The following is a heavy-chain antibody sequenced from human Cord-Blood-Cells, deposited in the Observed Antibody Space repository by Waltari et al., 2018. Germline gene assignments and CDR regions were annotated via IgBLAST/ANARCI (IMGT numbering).Heavy chain of an antibody. CDR2: INPNSGGT. J-gene: IGHJ4*02. Sequence: QGLEWMGWINPNSGGTNYAQKFQGRVTMTRDTSISTAYMDLSRLRSDDTAVYYCARDPNLKQQLDPGGDYWGQGTLVTVSS. V-gene: IGHV1-2*02. CDR3: ARDPNLKQQLDPGGDY. D-gene: IGHD6-13*01.